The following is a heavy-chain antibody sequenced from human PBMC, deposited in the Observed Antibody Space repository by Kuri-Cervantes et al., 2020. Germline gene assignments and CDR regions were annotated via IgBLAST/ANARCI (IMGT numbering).Heavy chain of an antibody. V-gene: IGHV1-8*01. CDR1: GYTFTSYD. J-gene: IGHJ4*02. Sequence: ASVKVSCKASGYTFTSYDINWVRQATGQGLEWMGWMNPNSGNTGYAQKFQGRVTMTRNTSISTAYMELSSLRAEDTALYYCAKSHTYYYDSSGHKAPRFDYWGQGTLVTVSS. D-gene: IGHD3-22*01. CDR3: AKSHTYYYDSSGHKAPRFDY. CDR2: MNPNSGNT.